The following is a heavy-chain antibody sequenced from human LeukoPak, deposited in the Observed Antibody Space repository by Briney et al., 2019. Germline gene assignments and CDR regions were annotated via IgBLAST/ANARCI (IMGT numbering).Heavy chain of an antibody. J-gene: IGHJ6*02. CDR2: ISGAGGRT. CDR3: ARQYYYDSSGYGGYYYYYGMDV. Sequence: GGSLRLSCAASGFSLSTYAMSWVRQAPGKGPEWVSAISGAGGRTYYADSVKGRFTISRDNAKNSLYLQMNSLRAEDTAVYYCARQYYYDSSGYGGYYYYYGMDVWGQGTTVTVSS. CDR1: GFSLSTYA. D-gene: IGHD3-22*01. V-gene: IGHV3-23*01.